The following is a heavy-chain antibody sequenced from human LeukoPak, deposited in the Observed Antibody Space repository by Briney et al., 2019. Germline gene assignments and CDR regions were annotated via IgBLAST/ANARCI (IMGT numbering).Heavy chain of an antibody. CDR2: ISSSSSTI. Sequence: GGSLRLSCAASGFTFSTYSVNWVRQAPGKGLEWVSYISSSSSTIYYADSVQGRFTISRDNAKNSLYLQMNSLRAEDTAVYYCAKVWFGDWYYYYMDVWGKGTTVTVSS. J-gene: IGHJ6*03. V-gene: IGHV3-48*01. CDR1: GFTFSTYS. CDR3: AKVWFGDWYYYYMDV. D-gene: IGHD3-10*01.